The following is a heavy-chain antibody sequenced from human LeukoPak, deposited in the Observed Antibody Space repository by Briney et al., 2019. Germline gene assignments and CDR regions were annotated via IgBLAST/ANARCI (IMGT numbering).Heavy chain of an antibody. J-gene: IGHJ4*02. CDR1: GFTFSSYE. CDR2: ISSSGSTI. CDR3: ARGTSMVATVNFDY. Sequence: GGSLRLSRAASGFTFSSYEMNWVRQAPGKGLEWVSYISSSGSTIYYADSVKGRFTISRDNAKNSLYLQMNSLRAEDTAVYYCARGTSMVATVNFDYWGQGTLVTVSS. V-gene: IGHV3-48*03. D-gene: IGHD5-12*01.